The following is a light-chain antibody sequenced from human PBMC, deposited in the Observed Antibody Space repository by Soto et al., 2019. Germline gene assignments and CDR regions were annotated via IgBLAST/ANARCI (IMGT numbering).Light chain of an antibody. Sequence: QTVVTQEPSFSVSPGETVTLTCGLNSGSVSTSYYPGWYQQTPGQAPRTLIYATNKRSSGVPDRFSGSILGNKAALTITGAQADDESDYYCLLYMVTDIVVFGGGTKLTVL. J-gene: IGLJ2*01. CDR2: ATN. V-gene: IGLV8-61*01. CDR1: SGSVSTSYY. CDR3: LLYMVTDIVV.